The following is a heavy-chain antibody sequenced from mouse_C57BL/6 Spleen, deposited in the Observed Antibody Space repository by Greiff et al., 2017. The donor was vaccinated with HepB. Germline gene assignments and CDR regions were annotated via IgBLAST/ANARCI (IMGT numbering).Heavy chain of an antibody. V-gene: IGHV7-3*01. Sequence: DVHLVESGGGLVQPGGSLSLSCAASGFTFTDYYMSWVRQPPGKALEWLGFIRNKANGYTTEYSASVKGRFTISRDNSQSILYLQMNALRAEDSATYYCARVYYYGSSFYAMDYWGQGTSVTVSS. CDR2: IRNKANGYTT. CDR3: ARVYYYGSSFYAMDY. D-gene: IGHD1-1*01. CDR1: GFTFTDYY. J-gene: IGHJ4*01.